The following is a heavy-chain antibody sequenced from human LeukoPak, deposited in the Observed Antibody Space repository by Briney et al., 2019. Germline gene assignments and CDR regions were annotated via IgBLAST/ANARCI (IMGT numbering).Heavy chain of an antibody. CDR2: ISYDGSNK. Sequence: PGGSLRLSCAASGFTFSSYAMHWVRQAPGKGLEWVAVISYDGSNKYYADSVKGRFTISRDNSKNTPYLQMNSLRAEDTAVYYCARGPMTTVDYWGQGTLVTVSS. D-gene: IGHD4-11*01. CDR1: GFTFSSYA. CDR3: ARGPMTTVDY. V-gene: IGHV3-30*04. J-gene: IGHJ4*02.